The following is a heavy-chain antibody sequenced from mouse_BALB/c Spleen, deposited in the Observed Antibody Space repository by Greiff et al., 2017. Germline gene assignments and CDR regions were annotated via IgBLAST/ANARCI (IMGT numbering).Heavy chain of an antibody. Sequence: LQESGAELVMPGASVKMSCKASGYTFTDYWMHWVKQRPGQGLEWIGAIDTSDSYTSYNQKFKGKATLTVDESSSTAYMQLSSLTSEDSAVYYCARLGDGSSPFAYWGQGTLVTVSA. V-gene: IGHV1-69*01. D-gene: IGHD1-1*01. CDR1: GYTFTDYW. J-gene: IGHJ3*01. CDR3: ARLGDGSSPFAY. CDR2: IDTSDSYT.